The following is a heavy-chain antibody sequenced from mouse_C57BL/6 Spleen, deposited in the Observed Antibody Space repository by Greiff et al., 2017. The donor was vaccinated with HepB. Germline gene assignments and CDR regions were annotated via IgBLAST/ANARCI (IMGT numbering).Heavy chain of an antibody. CDR1: GFTFSDYY. V-gene: IGHV5-12*01. J-gene: IGHJ4*01. CDR3: ARPHALYYYGYAMDY. Sequence: EVKLVESGGGLVQPGGSLKLSCAASGFTFSDYYMYWVRQTPEKRLEWVAYISNGGGSTYYPDTVKGRFTISRDNAKNTLYLQMSRLKSEDTAMYYCARPHALYYYGYAMDYWGQGTSVTVSS. CDR2: ISNGGGST. D-gene: IGHD1-1*01.